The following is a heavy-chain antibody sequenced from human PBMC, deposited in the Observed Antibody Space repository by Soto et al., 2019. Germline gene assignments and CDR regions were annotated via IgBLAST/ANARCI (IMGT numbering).Heavy chain of an antibody. CDR3: AKMKSSGWTDDAFDI. Sequence: EVQLLESGGGLVQPGGSLRLSCAASGFTFSSYAMSWVHQAPGKGLEWVSAISRSGGSTYYADSVKGRFTISRDNSKNTLYLQMNSLRTEDTAVYYCAKMKSSGWTDDAFDIWGQGTMVTVSS. V-gene: IGHV3-23*01. D-gene: IGHD6-19*01. J-gene: IGHJ3*02. CDR1: GFTFSSYA. CDR2: ISRSGGST.